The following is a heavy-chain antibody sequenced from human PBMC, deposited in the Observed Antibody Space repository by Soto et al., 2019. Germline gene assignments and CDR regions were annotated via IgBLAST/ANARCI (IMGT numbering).Heavy chain of an antibody. V-gene: IGHV3-23*01. D-gene: IGHD6-13*01. Sequence: GALRLSCAASGFTFSSYAMSWVRQAPGKGLEWVSAISGSGGSTYYADSVKGRFTISRDNSKNTLYLQMNSLRAEDTAVYYCAKGSLSSSWKRPTTTYYYYYGMDVWGQGTTVTVSS. CDR1: GFTFSSYA. CDR2: ISGSGGST. CDR3: AKGSLSSSWKRPTTTYYYYYGMDV. J-gene: IGHJ6*02.